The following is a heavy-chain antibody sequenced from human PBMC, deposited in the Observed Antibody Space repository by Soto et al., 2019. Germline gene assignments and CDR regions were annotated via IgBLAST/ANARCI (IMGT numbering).Heavy chain of an antibody. Sequence: SETLSLTCAVYGGSFSGYYWSWIRQPPGKGLEWIGNIDYNGVTYYNPSLKSRVTVSKDTSKNQFSLKVASVTAADTAIYYCGRVMIGTGRHTYSDYLGQGTQVTVSS. V-gene: IGHV4-34*01. J-gene: IGHJ4*02. CDR1: GGSFSGYY. CDR2: IDYNGVT. CDR3: GRVMIGTGRHTYSDY. D-gene: IGHD2-8*02.